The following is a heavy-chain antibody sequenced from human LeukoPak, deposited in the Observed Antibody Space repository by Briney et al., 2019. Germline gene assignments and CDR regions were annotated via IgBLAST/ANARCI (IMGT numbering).Heavy chain of an antibody. Sequence: SETLSLTCSVSDDSITMYYWTWIRQPPGKGLEWIGYVDHTGITNFSPSLNGRVSISRDTTKNLFSLRVRSVTAADTAVYYCARDRYYYDSSGYIRMDVWGKGTTVTISS. J-gene: IGHJ6*03. CDR3: ARDRYYYDSSGYIRMDV. D-gene: IGHD3-22*01. V-gene: IGHV4-59*01. CDR2: VDHTGIT. CDR1: DDSITMYY.